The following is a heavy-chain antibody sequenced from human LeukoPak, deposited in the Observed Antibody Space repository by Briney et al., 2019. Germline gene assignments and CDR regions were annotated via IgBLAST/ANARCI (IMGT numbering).Heavy chain of an antibody. J-gene: IGHJ4*02. CDR1: GFTFSSYS. CDR3: ARGGRGKDIVVVPAATHLDY. CDR2: ISSSSSYI. Sequence: PGRSLRLSCAASGFTFSSYSMNWVRQAPGKGLEWGSSISSSSSYIYYADSVKGRFTISRDNAKNSLYLQMNSLRAEDTAVYYCARGGRGKDIVVVPAATHLDYWGQGTLVTVSS. D-gene: IGHD2-2*01. V-gene: IGHV3-21*01.